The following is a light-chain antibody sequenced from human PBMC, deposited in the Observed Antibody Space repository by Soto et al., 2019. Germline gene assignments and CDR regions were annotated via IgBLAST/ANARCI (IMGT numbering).Light chain of an antibody. CDR1: RIIGHNY. CDR2: ATS. V-gene: IGKV3-20*01. CDR3: QQFGSSPWT. Sequence: DNVLTQSPDTLSVSPGDRAPLSCRASRIIGHNYLAWYQQKPGQAPRLLIYATSTRATGIPDRFSGSGYVTDFTLTISGLEPEDFAVYYCQQFGSSPWTFGQGTKVEIK. J-gene: IGKJ1*01.